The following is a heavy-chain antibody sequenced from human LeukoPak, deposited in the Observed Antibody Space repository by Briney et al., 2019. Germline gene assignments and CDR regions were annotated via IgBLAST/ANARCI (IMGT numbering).Heavy chain of an antibody. CDR3: AKDSNSYGYGIDY. Sequence: PGGSLRLSCAASGFTFDDYAMHWVRQAPGKGLEWVSGISWNSGSIGYADSVKGRFTISRDNAKNSLYLQMNSLRAEDMALYYCAKDSNSYGYGIDYWGQGTLVTVSS. D-gene: IGHD5-18*01. CDR2: ISWNSGSI. CDR1: GFTFDDYA. V-gene: IGHV3-9*03. J-gene: IGHJ4*02.